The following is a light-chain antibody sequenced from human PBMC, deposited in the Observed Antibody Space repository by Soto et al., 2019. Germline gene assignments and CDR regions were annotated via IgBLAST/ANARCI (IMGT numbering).Light chain of an antibody. CDR1: QSLTNPY. Sequence: VLQQSPGTLSLSPGDRATLFCSSRQSLTNPYIAWYQQKPGQAPRLLIYDISSRATGIPDRFSGSVSGTDFTLTITRLEPEDFAVFYCQQYGSSEIIFGQGTRLEIK. CDR2: DIS. J-gene: IGKJ5*01. V-gene: IGKV3-20*01. CDR3: QQYGSSEII.